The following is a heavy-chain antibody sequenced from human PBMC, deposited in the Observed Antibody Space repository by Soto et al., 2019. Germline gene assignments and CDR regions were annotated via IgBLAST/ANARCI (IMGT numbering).Heavy chain of an antibody. Sequence: PGESLKISCNGSGYSFSTYWIGWVRQMPGKGLEWMAIIYPGNSDTRYSPSFEGQVTISADKSISTAYLQWTSLKDSDTAMYYSTRHGSRQQWSEPDYYNGMDVWGLGTTVTVSS. V-gene: IGHV5-51*01. CDR1: GYSFSTYW. D-gene: IGHD2-8*01. J-gene: IGHJ6*02. CDR3: TRHGSRQQWSEPDYYNGMDV. CDR2: IYPGNSDT.